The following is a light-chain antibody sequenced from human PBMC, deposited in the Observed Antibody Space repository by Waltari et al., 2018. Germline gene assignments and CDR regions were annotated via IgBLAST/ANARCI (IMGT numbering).Light chain of an antibody. V-gene: IGKV1-33*01. J-gene: IGKJ4*01. CDR2: DAS. Sequence: DIQMTQSPSSLSASVGGRVTITCQASQDISNYLNWYQQKPGKAPKLLIYDASNLETGVPSRFSGSGSGTDFTFTISSLQPEDIASYYCQQYKTFPLTFGGGTKVEIK. CDR1: QDISNY. CDR3: QQYKTFPLT.